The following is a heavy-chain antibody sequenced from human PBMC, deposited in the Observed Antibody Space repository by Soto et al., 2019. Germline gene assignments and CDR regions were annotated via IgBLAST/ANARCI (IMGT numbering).Heavy chain of an antibody. CDR2: INNSGGRT. J-gene: IGHJ4*02. Sequence: PGGSLRLSCAASGFTFSSYAMNWVRQAPGKGLEWVSVINNSGGRTYYADSVKGRFTISRDNSKNTLYLQMNSLRAEDTAVYYCAKGGSSGWYYKVTRFLDYWGQGTLVTVSS. V-gene: IGHV3-23*01. CDR3: AKGGSSGWYYKVTRFLDY. CDR1: GFTFSSYA. D-gene: IGHD6-19*01.